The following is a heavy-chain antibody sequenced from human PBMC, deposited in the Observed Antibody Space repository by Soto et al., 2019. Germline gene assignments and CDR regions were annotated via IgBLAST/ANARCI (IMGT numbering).Heavy chain of an antibody. CDR2: ISAYNGNT. D-gene: IGHD6-13*01. V-gene: IGHV1-18*01. CDR3: ARATWYSSSHLKSDY. CDR1: GYTFTSYG. J-gene: IGHJ4*02. Sequence: ASVKVSCKASGYTFTSYGISWVRRAPGQGLEWMGWISAYNGNTNYAQKLQGRVTMTTDTSTSTAYMELRSLRSDDTALYYCARATWYSSSHLKSDYWGQGTLVTVSS.